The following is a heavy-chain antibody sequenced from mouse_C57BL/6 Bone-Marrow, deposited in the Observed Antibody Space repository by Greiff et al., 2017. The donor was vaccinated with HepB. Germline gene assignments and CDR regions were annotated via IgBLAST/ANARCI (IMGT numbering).Heavy chain of an antibody. CDR2: IRNKANNHAT. CDR1: GFTFSDAW. CDR3: TRATTLVDAPWYFDV. D-gene: IGHD1-1*01. J-gene: IGHJ1*03. V-gene: IGHV6-6*01. Sequence: EVKVEESGGGLVQPGGSMKLSCAASGFTFSDAWMDWVRQSPEKGLEWVAEIRNKANNHATYYAESVKGRFTISRDDSKSSVYLQMNSLRAEDTGIYYCTRATTLVDAPWYFDVWGTGTTVTVSS.